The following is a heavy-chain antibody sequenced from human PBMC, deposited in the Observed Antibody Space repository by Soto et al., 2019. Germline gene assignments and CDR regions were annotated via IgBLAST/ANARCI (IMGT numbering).Heavy chain of an antibody. V-gene: IGHV1-18*01. Sequence: QVQLVQSGAGVKKPGASVKVSCKASGYTFTSYGISWVRQAPGQGRAWMGWIGAYNGNTNYAQKLQGRVTMTTDTSTSTAYMELRSLISDDTAVYYCARDLAGPYGSGSHYGMDVWVQGSTVTVAS. CDR1: GYTFTSYG. J-gene: IGHJ6*02. CDR2: IGAYNGNT. D-gene: IGHD3-10*01. CDR3: ARDLAGPYGSGSHYGMDV.